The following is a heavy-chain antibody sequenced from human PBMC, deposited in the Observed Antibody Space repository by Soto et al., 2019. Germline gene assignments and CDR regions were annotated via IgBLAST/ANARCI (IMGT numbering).Heavy chain of an antibody. V-gene: IGHV3-53*04. CDR1: GFTVSSSY. CDR3: ARAGQYCTTGTCYPASMGV. Sequence: EVQLVESGGGLVQPGGSLRLSCSASGFTVSSSYINWVRQAPGKGLEWVSTFYSGGKTYYADSVKGRFTISRHSSENTLYVQMNCLRSENTAVYYCARAGQYCTTGTCYPASMGVWGDVTTVTVSS. D-gene: IGHD2-15*01. CDR2: FYSGGKT. J-gene: IGHJ6*04.